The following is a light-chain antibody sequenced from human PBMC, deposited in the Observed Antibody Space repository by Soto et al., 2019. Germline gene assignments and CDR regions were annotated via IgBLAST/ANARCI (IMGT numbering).Light chain of an antibody. Sequence: QSALTQPASVSGSPGQSITISCTGTKNDIGVYDFVFWYQHHPGKAPRLIIYEVVQRPSGVPDRFSGSKSGNTASLTVSGLQAADEADYFCKSYAGSNTYVFGSGTKVTVL. CDR3: KSYAGSNTYV. CDR1: KNDIGVYDF. CDR2: EVV. J-gene: IGLJ1*01. V-gene: IGLV2-8*01.